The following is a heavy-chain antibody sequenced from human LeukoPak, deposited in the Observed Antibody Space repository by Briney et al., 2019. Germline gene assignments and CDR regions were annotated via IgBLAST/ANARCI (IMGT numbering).Heavy chain of an antibody. CDR1: GLTFSDAW. CDR3: AKGRLDPNLVLHY. D-gene: IGHD2-8*02. V-gene: IGHV3-23*01. J-gene: IGHJ4*02. CDR2: IRGDDYT. Sequence: HPGGSLRLSCAASGLTFSDAWMSWVRQAPGKGLEWVSTIRGDDYTYYADSVKGRFTISRDNPKNTLSLQMDSLRAEDTALYYCAKGRLDPNLVLHYWGQGTLVTVSS.